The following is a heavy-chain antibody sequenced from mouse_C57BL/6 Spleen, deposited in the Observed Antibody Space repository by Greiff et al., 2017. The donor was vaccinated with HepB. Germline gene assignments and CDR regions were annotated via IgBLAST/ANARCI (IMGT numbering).Heavy chain of an antibody. CDR2: ISDGGSYT. J-gene: IGHJ1*03. Sequence: EVKLMESGGGLVKPGGSLKLSCAASGFTFSSYAMSWVRQTPEKRLEWVATISDGGSYTYYPDNVKGRFTIFRDNAKNNLYLQMSHLKSEDTAMYYCARDRGLTGRSYWYFDVWGTGTTVTVSS. CDR1: GFTFSSYA. D-gene: IGHD4-1*01. CDR3: ARDRGLTGRSYWYFDV. V-gene: IGHV5-4*01.